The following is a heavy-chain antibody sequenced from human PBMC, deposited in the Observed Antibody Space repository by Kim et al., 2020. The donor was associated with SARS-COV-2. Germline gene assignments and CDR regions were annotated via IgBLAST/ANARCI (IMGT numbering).Heavy chain of an antibody. Sequence: GGSLRLSCAASGFTFDDYAMHWVRQAPGKGLEWVSLISGDGGSTYYADSVKGRFTISRDNSKNSLYLQMNSLRTEDTSLYYCAKDMNYDSSGYSLYFDYWGQGTLVTVSS. CDR2: ISGDGGST. J-gene: IGHJ4*02. V-gene: IGHV3-43*02. CDR3: AKDMNYDSSGYSLYFDY. D-gene: IGHD3-22*01. CDR1: GFTFDDYA.